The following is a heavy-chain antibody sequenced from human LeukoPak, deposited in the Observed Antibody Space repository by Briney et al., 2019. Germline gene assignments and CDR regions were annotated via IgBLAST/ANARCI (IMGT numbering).Heavy chain of an antibody. J-gene: IGHJ6*02. CDR1: GYTFTSYH. V-gene: IGHV1-46*01. Sequence: GASVKVSCKASGYTFTSYHMHWVRQAPGQGLEWMGIINPSGGSTSYAQKFQGRVTMTRDTSASTVYMELSSLRSEDTAVYYCAREEVWENYYYGMDVWGQGTTVTVSS. CDR2: INPSGGST. CDR3: AREEVWENYYYGMDV. D-gene: IGHD3-16*01.